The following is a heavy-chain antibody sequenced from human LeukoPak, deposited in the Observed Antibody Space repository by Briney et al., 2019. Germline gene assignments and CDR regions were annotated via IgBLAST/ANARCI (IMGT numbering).Heavy chain of an antibody. CDR2: IGGSSSSI. Sequence: GGSLRLSCAASGFIFSSYSMNWVRQAPGKGLEWVSSIGGSSSSIYYADSVKGRITISRDNAKNSLYLQMNSLRAEDTAVYYCAREQFEAFDIWGQGTMVTVSS. CDR3: AREQFEAFDI. J-gene: IGHJ3*02. V-gene: IGHV3-21*01. D-gene: IGHD5-24*01. CDR1: GFIFSSYS.